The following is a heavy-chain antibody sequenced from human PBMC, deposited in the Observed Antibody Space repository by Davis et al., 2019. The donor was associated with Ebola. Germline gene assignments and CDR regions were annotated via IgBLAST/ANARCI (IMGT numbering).Heavy chain of an antibody. CDR1: GYSFTSYW. CDR3: ARHYYYGSGSYLDV. Sequence: GESLKISCKGSGYSFTSYWISWVRQMPGKGLEWMGRIDPSDSYTNYSPSFQGHVTLSADNSTSTAYLQWSSLKASDTAMYYCARHYYYGSGSYLDVWGKGTTVTVSS. V-gene: IGHV5-10-1*01. J-gene: IGHJ6*03. D-gene: IGHD3-10*01. CDR2: IDPSDSYT.